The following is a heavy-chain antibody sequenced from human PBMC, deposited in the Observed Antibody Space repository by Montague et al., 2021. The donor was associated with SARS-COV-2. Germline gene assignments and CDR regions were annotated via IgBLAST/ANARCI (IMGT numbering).Heavy chain of an antibody. V-gene: IGHV4-39*01. CDR3: ARSPTYYHILTGYFNGPKWFGP. J-gene: IGHJ5*02. Sequence: SETRSLTCTVSGGSISSSSYYWGWIRQPPGKGLEWIGSIYYSWCTYYNPSLKSRVTISVDTPKNQFSLKLSSVTAADTAVYYCARSPTYYHILTGYFNGPKWFGPWGQGTLVTVAS. D-gene: IGHD3-9*01. CDR2: IYYSWCT. CDR1: GGSISSSSYY.